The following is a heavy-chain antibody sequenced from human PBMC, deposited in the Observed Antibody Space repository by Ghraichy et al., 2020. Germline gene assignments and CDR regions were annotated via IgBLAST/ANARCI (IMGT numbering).Heavy chain of an antibody. J-gene: IGHJ3*02. Sequence: LSLTCAASGFTFSSYGMHWVRQAPGKGLEWVAVIWYDGSNKYYADSVKGRFTISRDNSKNTLYLQMNSLRAEDTAVYYCARDFHAFDIWGQGTMVTVSS. CDR1: GFTFSSYG. V-gene: IGHV3-33*08. CDR2: IWYDGSNK. CDR3: ARDFHAFDI.